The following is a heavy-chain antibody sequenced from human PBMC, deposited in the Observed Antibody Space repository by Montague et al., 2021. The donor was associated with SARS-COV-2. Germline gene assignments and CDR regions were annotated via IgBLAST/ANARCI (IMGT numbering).Heavy chain of an antibody. CDR2: MSYSGTT. CDR1: GFSLTTSGMS. D-gene: IGHD7-27*01. V-gene: IGHV4-61*08. J-gene: IGHJ5*02. CDR3: ARGRDQLGWFDP. Sequence: LVKPTQTLTLTCTFSGFSLTTSGMSVTWIRQPPGKGLEWIGYMSYSGTTNYNPSLRSRLTMSIDTSKDQLSLKLSSLTAADAAVYYCARGRDQLGWFDPWGQGTLVTVSS.